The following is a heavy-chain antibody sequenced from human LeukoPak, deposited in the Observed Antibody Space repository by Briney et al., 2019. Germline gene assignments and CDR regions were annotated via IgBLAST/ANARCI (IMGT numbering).Heavy chain of an antibody. Sequence: ASVKVSCKASGYTFTSYDINWVRQATGQGLEWMGWMNPNSGITGYAQKFQGRVTMTRNTSISTAYMELSSLRSEDTAVYYCARFGDCSSTSCYTNAVSYYYGMDVWGQGTTVTVSS. CDR1: GYTFTSYD. J-gene: IGHJ6*02. CDR3: ARFGDCSSTSCYTNAVSYYYGMDV. D-gene: IGHD2-2*02. V-gene: IGHV1-8*01. CDR2: MNPNSGIT.